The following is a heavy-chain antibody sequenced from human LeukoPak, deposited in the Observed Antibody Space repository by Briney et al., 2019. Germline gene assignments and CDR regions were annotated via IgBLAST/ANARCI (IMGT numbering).Heavy chain of an antibody. CDR3: ARDRLDGGNSPVDY. Sequence: GGSLRLSCASSGFTVSSNYMSWVRQAPGKGLEWVSSISSSSSYIYYADSVKGRFTISRDNAKNSLYLQMNSLGAEDTAVYYCARDRLDGGNSPVDYWGQGTLVTVSS. J-gene: IGHJ4*02. D-gene: IGHD4-23*01. V-gene: IGHV3-21*01. CDR1: GFTVSSNY. CDR2: ISSSSSYI.